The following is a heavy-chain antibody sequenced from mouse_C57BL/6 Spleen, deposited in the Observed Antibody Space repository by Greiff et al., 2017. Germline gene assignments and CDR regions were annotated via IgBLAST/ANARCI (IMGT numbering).Heavy chain of an antibody. Sequence: EVQLQQSGPELVKPGASVKIPCKASGYTFTDYNMDWVKQSHGKSLEWIGDINPNNGGTIYNQKFKGKATLTVYKSSSTAYMELRSLTSEDTAVYYCARESEHGFYFDYWGQGTTLTVSS. D-gene: IGHD2-2*01. CDR1: GYTFTDYN. J-gene: IGHJ2*01. CDR3: ARESEHGFYFDY. CDR2: INPNNGGT. V-gene: IGHV1-18*01.